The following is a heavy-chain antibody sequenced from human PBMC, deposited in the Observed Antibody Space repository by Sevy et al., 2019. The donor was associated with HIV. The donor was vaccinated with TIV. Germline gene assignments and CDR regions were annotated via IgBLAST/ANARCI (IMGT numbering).Heavy chain of an antibody. Sequence: GGSLRLSCVGSGFTFSSYAMTWVRQAPGKGLEWVSGVGGNGGSTYYADSVKARFTISKDNFKNTLFLQMNKLRPEDTAVYYCVKDVYDRAILVRRVGYYYGLDVWGQGTTVTVSS. V-gene: IGHV3-23*01. D-gene: IGHD3-10*01. CDR3: VKDVYDRAILVRRVGYYYGLDV. J-gene: IGHJ6*02. CDR2: VGGNGGST. CDR1: GFTFSSYA.